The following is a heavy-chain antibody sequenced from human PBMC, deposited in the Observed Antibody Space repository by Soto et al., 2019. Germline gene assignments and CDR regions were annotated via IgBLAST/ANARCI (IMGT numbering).Heavy chain of an antibody. D-gene: IGHD3-10*01. Sequence: QVQLVESGGGVVQPGRSLRLSCAASGFTFSSYGMHWVRQAPGKGLEWVAVISYDGSNKYYADSVKGRFTISRDNYKNTLYVQMNSLRAEDTAVYYCAKDRRFGEQTGGYYYYGMDVWGQGTTVTVSS. CDR1: GFTFSSYG. CDR2: ISYDGSNK. V-gene: IGHV3-30*18. J-gene: IGHJ6*02. CDR3: AKDRRFGEQTGGYYYYGMDV.